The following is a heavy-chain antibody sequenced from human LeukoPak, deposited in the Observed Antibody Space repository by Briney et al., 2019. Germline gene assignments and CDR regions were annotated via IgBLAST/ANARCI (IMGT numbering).Heavy chain of an antibody. CDR3: ASLPYGSLAQGY. D-gene: IGHD5-24*01. J-gene: IGHJ4*02. V-gene: IGHV3-74*01. CDR2: INSDGSFT. CDR1: GFTFSSYW. Sequence: GGSLRLSCAASGFTFSSYWIHWVRQAPGKGLVWVSRINSDGSFTSYVDSVKGRFTIARDNAKNTLYLQMNSLRAEDTAVYYCASLPYGSLAQGYWGQGTLVTVSS.